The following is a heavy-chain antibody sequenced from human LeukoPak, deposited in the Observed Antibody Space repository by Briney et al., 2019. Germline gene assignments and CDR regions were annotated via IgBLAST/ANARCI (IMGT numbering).Heavy chain of an antibody. CDR3: AIGGGGSYFDY. V-gene: IGHV1-69*13. Sequence: SVKVSCKASGGTFISYAISWVRQAPGQGLEWMGGIIPIFGTANYAQKFQGRVTITADESTSTAYMELSSPRSEDTAVYYCAIGGGGSYFDYWGQGTLVTVSS. CDR1: GGTFISYA. J-gene: IGHJ4*02. D-gene: IGHD1-26*01. CDR2: IIPIFGTA.